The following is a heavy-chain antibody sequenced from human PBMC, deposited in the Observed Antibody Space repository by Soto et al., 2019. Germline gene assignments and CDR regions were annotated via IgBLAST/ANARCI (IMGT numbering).Heavy chain of an antibody. Sequence: GESLKISCRCSGYTFSNFWIAWVRHLPGKGLEWMGIIYPGDHETRYSPSFHGKVTISADKSINTAYLQWSSLEASGSAFYYCARSPRSSPYFAYGGQGALVPVSS. CDR1: GYTFSNFW. CDR2: IYPGDHET. J-gene: IGHJ4*02. V-gene: IGHV5-51*01. D-gene: IGHD6-13*01. CDR3: ARSPRSSPYFAY.